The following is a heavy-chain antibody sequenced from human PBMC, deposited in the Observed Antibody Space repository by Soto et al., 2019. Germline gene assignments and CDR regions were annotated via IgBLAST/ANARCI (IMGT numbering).Heavy chain of an antibody. Sequence: QVQLVQSGAEVKKPGSSVKVSCKASGGTFSSYAISWVRQAPGQGLEWMGGIIPIFGTANYAQKFQGRVTITADESTSTAYMELSSRRSEDTAVYYCAGRGVLLWFGEARSYYYGMDVWGQGTTVTVSS. CDR3: AGRGVLLWFGEARSYYYGMDV. CDR2: IIPIFGTA. J-gene: IGHJ6*02. V-gene: IGHV1-69*01. D-gene: IGHD3-10*01. CDR1: GGTFSSYA.